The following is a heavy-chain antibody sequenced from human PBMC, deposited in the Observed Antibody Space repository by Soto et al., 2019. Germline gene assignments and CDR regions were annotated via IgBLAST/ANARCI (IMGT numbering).Heavy chain of an antibody. CDR2: ISAYNGNT. CDR1: GYTFTSYG. Sequence: ASVKVSCKASGYTFTSYGISWVRQAPGQGLEWMGWISAYNGNTNYAQKLQGRVTMTTDTSTRTAYMELRSLRSDDTAVYYCARVPRIVVVPAAIGNYYYGMDVWGQGTTVTVSS. D-gene: IGHD2-2*02. J-gene: IGHJ6*02. V-gene: IGHV1-18*04. CDR3: ARVPRIVVVPAAIGNYYYGMDV.